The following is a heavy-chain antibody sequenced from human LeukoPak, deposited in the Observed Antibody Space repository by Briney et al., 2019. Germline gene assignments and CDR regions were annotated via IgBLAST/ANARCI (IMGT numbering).Heavy chain of an antibody. Sequence: GGSLRLSCAASGFTFGSYGMHWVRQAPGKGLEWVAVIWYDGSNKYYADSVKGRFTISRDNSKNTLYLQMNSLRAEDTAVYYCARDHCSSTSCYTRYWGQGTLVTVSS. D-gene: IGHD2-2*02. CDR1: GFTFGSYG. V-gene: IGHV3-33*01. J-gene: IGHJ4*02. CDR2: IWYDGSNK. CDR3: ARDHCSSTSCYTRY.